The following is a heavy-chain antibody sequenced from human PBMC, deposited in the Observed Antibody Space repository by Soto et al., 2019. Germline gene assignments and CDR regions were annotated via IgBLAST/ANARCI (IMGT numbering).Heavy chain of an antibody. CDR2: ISYDGSNK. D-gene: IGHD4-4*01. J-gene: IGHJ6*02. CDR1: GFTFSSYA. CDR3: ARDYSNYELRGYYYYGMDV. Sequence: GGSLRLSCAASGFTFSSYAMHWVRQAPGKGLEWVAVISYDGSNKYYADSVKGRFTISRDNSKNTLYLQMNSLRAENTAVYYCARDYSNYELRGYYYYGMDVWGQGTTVTVSS. V-gene: IGHV3-30-3*01.